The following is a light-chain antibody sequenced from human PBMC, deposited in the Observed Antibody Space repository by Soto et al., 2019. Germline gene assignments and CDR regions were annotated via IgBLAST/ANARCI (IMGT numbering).Light chain of an antibody. CDR1: ITDVGGYAH. CDR2: DVN. CDR3: SSYAGSSVPVV. V-gene: IGLV2-14*03. Sequence: QSALTQPASVSGSPGQSITISCTGPITDVGGYAHVSWYQHHPGKAPKLISYDVNNRHSGVSDRFSGSKSGSTASLTISGLQAEDESYYHCSSYAGSSVPVVFGGGTKLTVL. J-gene: IGLJ2*01.